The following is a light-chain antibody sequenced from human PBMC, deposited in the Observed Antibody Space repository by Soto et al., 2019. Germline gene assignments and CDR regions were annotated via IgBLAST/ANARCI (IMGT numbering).Light chain of an antibody. Sequence: QSVLTQPASVSGSPGQSITISCTGTSSDVGDYNYVSWYQQHPGKAPKLMICEVSDRPSGVSNRFSGSKSDNTASLTISGLQAEDEADYYCSSYTSSSTYVFGTGTKVTVL. CDR3: SSYTSSSTYV. CDR2: EVS. J-gene: IGLJ1*01. V-gene: IGLV2-14*01. CDR1: SSDVGDYNY.